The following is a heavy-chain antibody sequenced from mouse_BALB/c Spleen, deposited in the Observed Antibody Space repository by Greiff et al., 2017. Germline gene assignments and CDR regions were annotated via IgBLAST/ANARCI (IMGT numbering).Heavy chain of an antibody. CDR3: ARDQGNMGKRFAY. D-gene: IGHD1-1*02. J-gene: IGHJ3*01. Sequence: QVQLQQSGPGLVAPSQSLSITCTVSGFSLTSYGVHWVRQPPGKGLEWLGVIWAGGSTNYNSALMSRLSISKDNSKSQVFLKMNSLQTDDTAMYYCARDQGNMGKRFAYWGQGTLVTVSA. CDR1: GFSLTSYG. CDR2: IWAGGST. V-gene: IGHV2-9*02.